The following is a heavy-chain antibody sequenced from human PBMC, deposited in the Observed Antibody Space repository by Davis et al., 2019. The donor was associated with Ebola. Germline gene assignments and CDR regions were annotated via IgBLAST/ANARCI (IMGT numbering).Heavy chain of an antibody. Sequence: MPSETLSLTCAVNGGPFTGYYWSWIRQPPGKGLEWIAEIDHSGTTNYNSSLKSRVTISVDTSKNQFSLKLISVTAADTAIYYCAFVGVNTKGDARDIWGQGTKVIVSS. V-gene: IGHV4-34*01. CDR3: AFVGVNTKGDARDI. CDR1: GGPFTGYY. J-gene: IGHJ3*02. CDR2: IDHSGTT. D-gene: IGHD1-26*01.